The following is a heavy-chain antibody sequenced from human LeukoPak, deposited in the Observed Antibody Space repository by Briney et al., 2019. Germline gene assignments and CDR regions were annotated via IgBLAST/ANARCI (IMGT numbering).Heavy chain of an antibody. J-gene: IGHJ3*02. Sequence: GASVKVSCKASGYTFTSYGISWVRQAPGQGLEWMGWISAYNGNTNYAQKLQGRVTMTTDTSTSTAYMELRSLRSDDTAVYYCARDKRVVVEIDAFDIWGQGTMVTVSS. CDR1: GYTFTSYG. CDR2: ISAYNGNT. D-gene: IGHD3-22*01. CDR3: ARDKRVVVEIDAFDI. V-gene: IGHV1-18*01.